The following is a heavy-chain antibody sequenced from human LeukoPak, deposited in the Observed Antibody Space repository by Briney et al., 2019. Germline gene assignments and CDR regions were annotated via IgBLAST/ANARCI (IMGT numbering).Heavy chain of an antibody. Sequence: SETLSLTCAVYGGSFSGYYWSWIRQPPGKGLEWIGEINHSGSTNYNPSLKSRVTISVDTSKNRFSLKLSSVTAADTAVYYCARKRGYHLGPLDYWGQGTLVTVSS. D-gene: IGHD3-22*01. V-gene: IGHV4-34*01. CDR2: INHSGST. CDR3: ARKRGYHLGPLDY. J-gene: IGHJ4*02. CDR1: GGSFSGYY.